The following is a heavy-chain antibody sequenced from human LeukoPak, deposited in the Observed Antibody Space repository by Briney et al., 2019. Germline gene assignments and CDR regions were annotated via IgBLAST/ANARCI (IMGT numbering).Heavy chain of an antibody. D-gene: IGHD6-19*01. CDR1: GFTFSSYA. V-gene: IGHV3-23*01. J-gene: IGHJ4*02. CDR3: AKDHLRDSSGWYPVDY. CDR2: ISGSGGST. Sequence: GGSLRLSCAASGFTFSSYAMSWVRQASGKGLEWVSAISGSGGSTYYADSVKGRFTISRDNSKNTLYLQMNSLRAEDTAVYYCAKDHLRDSSGWYPVDYWGQGTLVTVSS.